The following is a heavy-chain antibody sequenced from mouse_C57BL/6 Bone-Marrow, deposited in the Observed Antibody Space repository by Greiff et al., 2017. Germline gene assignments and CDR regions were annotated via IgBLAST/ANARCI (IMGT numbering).Heavy chain of an antibody. CDR1: GYTFTSYW. Sequence: QVQLQQPGAELVKPGASVKLSCKASGYTFTSYWMQWVKQRPGQGLEWIGEIDPSDSYTNYNQKFKGKAKLTVETSSSTAYMQLSSLTSEDSAVYYCARRGDYGGFAYWGQGTLVTVSA. D-gene: IGHD2-4*01. CDR3: ARRGDYGGFAY. CDR2: IDPSDSYT. J-gene: IGHJ3*01. V-gene: IGHV1-50*01.